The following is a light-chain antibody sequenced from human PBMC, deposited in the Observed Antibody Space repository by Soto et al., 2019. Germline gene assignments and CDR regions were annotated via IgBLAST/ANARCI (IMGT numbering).Light chain of an antibody. CDR3: QQYYSTLT. Sequence: EIVMTQSPATLSVSPGERATLSCRASRSVSSNLAWYQQKPGQAPRLLMYGASTRATGIPARFSGSGSGTEFTLTISSLQSEDFAVYYCQQYYSTLTFGGGTKVEIK. V-gene: IGKV3-15*01. CDR1: RSVSSN. CDR2: GAS. J-gene: IGKJ4*01.